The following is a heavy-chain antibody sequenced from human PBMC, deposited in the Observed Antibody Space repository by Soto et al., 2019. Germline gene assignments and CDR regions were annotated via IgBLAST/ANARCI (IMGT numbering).Heavy chain of an antibody. Sequence: QVQLQQWGAGLLKPSETLSLTCAVYGGSFSGYYWTWIRQPPGTGLEWIGEINHSGSTTYNPSLKSRVTISVDTAKNQLSLKLTSVTAADTAVYYCARDTITGLFDYWGQGTLVTVSS. V-gene: IGHV4-34*01. CDR2: INHSGST. J-gene: IGHJ4*02. D-gene: IGHD2-8*02. CDR3: ARDTITGLFDY. CDR1: GGSFSGYY.